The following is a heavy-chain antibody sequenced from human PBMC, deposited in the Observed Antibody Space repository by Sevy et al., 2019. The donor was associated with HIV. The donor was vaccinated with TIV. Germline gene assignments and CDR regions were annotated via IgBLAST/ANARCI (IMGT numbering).Heavy chain of an antibody. V-gene: IGHV4-4*07. D-gene: IGHD2-2*02. J-gene: IGHJ5*02. CDR1: GGSISSYY. CDR2: ISTSGTT. CDR3: ARDSIHTANWFDP. Sequence: SETLSLTCTVSGGSISSYYWSWIRQPAGKGLECIGRISTSGTTNYNPSLKSRVTMSVDTSKNQLSLSLSSVTAADTAVYYCARDSIHTANWFDPWGQGTLVTVSS.